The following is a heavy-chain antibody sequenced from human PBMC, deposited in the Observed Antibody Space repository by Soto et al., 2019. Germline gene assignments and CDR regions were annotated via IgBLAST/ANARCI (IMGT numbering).Heavy chain of an antibody. D-gene: IGHD2-15*01. V-gene: IGHV3-66*01. Sequence: YMSWVRQAPGKGLEWVSVIYSGGSTYYADSVKGRFTISRDNSENTLYLQMNSLRAEDTAVYYCARTCSGGTCSFDYWGQGTLVTVSS. CDR3: ARTCSGGTCSFDY. CDR2: IYSGGST. CDR1: Y. J-gene: IGHJ4*02.